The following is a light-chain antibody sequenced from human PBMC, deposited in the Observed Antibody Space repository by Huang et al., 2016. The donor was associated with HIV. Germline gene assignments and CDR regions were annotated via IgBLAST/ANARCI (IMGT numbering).Light chain of an antibody. CDR1: QIVSSH. J-gene: IGKJ3*01. V-gene: IGKV3-15*01. Sequence: ETVMTQSPVTLSVSPGDRASLSCSASQIVSSHLAWYQQKPGQAPRLLSYAAATRATGGPARFSGSGAGTEFTLTISTLQSEDSAVYYCQQYNDFRSTFGPGTRVEIK. CDR3: QQYNDFRST. CDR2: AAA.